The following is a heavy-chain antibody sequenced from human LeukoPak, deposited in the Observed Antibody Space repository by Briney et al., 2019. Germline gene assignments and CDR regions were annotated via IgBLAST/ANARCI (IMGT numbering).Heavy chain of an antibody. CDR1: GYSFTSYW. CDR2: IYPGDSDT. D-gene: IGHD2-15*01. CDR3: ARLDVVVVAATGKGGFDY. J-gene: IGHJ4*02. V-gene: IGHV5-51*01. Sequence: GESLKISCKGSGYSFTSYWIGWVRQMPGKGLEWMGIIYPGDSDTRYSPSFQGQVTISADKSISTAYLQWSSLKASDTAMYYCARLDVVVVAATGKGGFDYWGQGTLVTVSS.